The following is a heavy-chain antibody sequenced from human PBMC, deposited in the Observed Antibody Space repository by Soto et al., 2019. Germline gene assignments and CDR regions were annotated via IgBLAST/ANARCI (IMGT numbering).Heavy chain of an antibody. Sequence: EVQLLDSGGGLVQPGGSLRLSCAASGFMFSCCAMSWVRQAPGKGLEWVSTIHGDGDYSHYTDSVEGRFTISRDNSRNTLYLQMDSLRADDTATYYGAKNRGAGDYTNWSFAVWGRGTLVAVSS. CDR2: IHGDGDYS. CDR1: GFMFSCCA. J-gene: IGHJ2*01. V-gene: IGHV3-23*01. D-gene: IGHD2-2*02. CDR3: AKNRGAGDYTNWSFAV.